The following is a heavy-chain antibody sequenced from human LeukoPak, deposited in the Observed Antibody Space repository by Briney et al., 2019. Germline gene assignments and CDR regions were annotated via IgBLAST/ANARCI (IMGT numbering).Heavy chain of an antibody. D-gene: IGHD5-18*01. CDR3: AKTYSYGSWGYYFDY. J-gene: IGHJ4*02. CDR2: IKQDGSEK. Sequence: GGSLRLSCAASGFTFSSYWMSWVRQAPGKGLEWVANIKQDGSEKYYVDSVKGRFTISRDNAKNSLYLQMNSLRAEDTAVYYCAKTYSYGSWGYYFDYWGQGTLVTVSS. V-gene: IGHV3-7*03. CDR1: GFTFSSYW.